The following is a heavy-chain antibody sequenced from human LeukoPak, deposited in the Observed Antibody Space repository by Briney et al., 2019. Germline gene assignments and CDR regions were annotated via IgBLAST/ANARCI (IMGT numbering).Heavy chain of an antibody. D-gene: IGHD3-22*01. J-gene: IGHJ4*02. CDR3: ARAAHYDSSGWPIKVFDY. Sequence: SETLSLTCTVSGGSISSGGYYWSWIRQHPGKGLEWIGYIYYSGSTYYNPSLKSRVTISVDTSKNQFSLKLSSVTAADTAVYYCARAAHYDSSGWPIKVFDYWGQGTLVTVSS. CDR1: GGSISSGGYY. V-gene: IGHV4-31*03. CDR2: IYYSGST.